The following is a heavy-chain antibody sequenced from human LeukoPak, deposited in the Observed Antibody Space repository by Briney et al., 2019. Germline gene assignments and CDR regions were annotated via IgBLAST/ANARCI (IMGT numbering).Heavy chain of an antibody. CDR3: TADTFESSRYSHDY. Sequence: GGSLRLSCVTSGFTFSDTWMSWVRQAPGKGLEWAGRIKRKADDETKNYAAPVRGRFTISRDDSKNTVYLKMDSLRTEDTAVYYCTADTFESSRYSHDYWGQGTLVTVSS. V-gene: IGHV3-15*01. D-gene: IGHD3-22*01. J-gene: IGHJ4*02. CDR1: GFTFSDTW. CDR2: IKRKADDETK.